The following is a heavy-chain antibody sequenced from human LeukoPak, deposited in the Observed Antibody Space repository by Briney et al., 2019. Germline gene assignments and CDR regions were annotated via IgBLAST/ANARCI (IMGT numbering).Heavy chain of an antibody. CDR3: ARDGEGTGDFDY. CDR1: GYTFTGYY. D-gene: IGHD3-10*01. J-gene: IGHJ4*02. V-gene: IGHV1-2*02. Sequence: ASVKVSCTASGYTFTGYYMHWVRQAPGQGLEWMGWINPNSGGTNYAQKFQGRVTMTRDTSISTAYMELSRLRSDDMAVYYCARDGEGTGDFDYWGQGTLVTVSS. CDR2: INPNSGGT.